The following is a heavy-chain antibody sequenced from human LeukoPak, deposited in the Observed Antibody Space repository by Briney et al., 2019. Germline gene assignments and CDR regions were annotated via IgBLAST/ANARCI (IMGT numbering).Heavy chain of an antibody. CDR1: GGSISSYY. V-gene: IGHV4-59*08. J-gene: IGHJ4*02. Sequence: SETLSLTCTVSGGSISSYYWSWIRQPPGKGLEWIGYIYYSGSTNYNPSLKSRVTISVDTSKNQFSLKLSSVTAADTAVYYCARHDRYGAGLDLFDYWGRGTLVTVSS. CDR3: ARHDRYGAGLDLFDY. CDR2: IYYSGST. D-gene: IGHD4-17*01.